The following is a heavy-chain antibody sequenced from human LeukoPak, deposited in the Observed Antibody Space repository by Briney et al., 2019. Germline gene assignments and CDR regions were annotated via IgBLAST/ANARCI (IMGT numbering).Heavy chain of an antibody. CDR3: ATDFYDST. J-gene: IGHJ5*02. CDR1: GFSFYNAW. D-gene: IGHD3-22*01. Sequence: GVSLRLSCATSGFSFYNAWMNWVRQAPGKGLEWVGRIRSNSDGGTIDYAAPVKGRFTLSRDDSKDTLYLQMNSLQTEDTAVYYCATDFYDSTWGQGTLVTVSS. CDR2: IRSNSDGGTI. V-gene: IGHV3-15*07.